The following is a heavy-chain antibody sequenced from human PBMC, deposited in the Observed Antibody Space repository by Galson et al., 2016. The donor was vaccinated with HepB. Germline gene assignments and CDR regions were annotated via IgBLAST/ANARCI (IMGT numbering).Heavy chain of an antibody. D-gene: IGHD4-23*01. J-gene: IGHJ6*02. CDR2: IYPGDSDT. V-gene: IGHV5-51*01. CDR1: GYSFTSYW. Sequence: QSGAEVKKPGESLKISCKGSGYSFTSYWIGWVRQMPGKGLEWMGIIYPGDSDTRYSPSFQGHVTISVEKSISTAYLQWSSLKASDTAMYYCARHGGYGGKGYYHYYGLDVWGQGTTVTVSS. CDR3: ARHGGYGGKGYYHYYGLDV.